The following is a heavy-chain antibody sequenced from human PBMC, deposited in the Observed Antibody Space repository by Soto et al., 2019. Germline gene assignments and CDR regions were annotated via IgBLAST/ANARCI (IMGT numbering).Heavy chain of an antibody. Sequence: GASVKVSCKASGYTLTELSMHWVRQAPGNGLEWMGGFDPEDGETIYAQKFQGRVTMTEDTSTDTAYMEPSSLRSEDTAVYYCATGGNYYGSGSYYNEAHYYYGMDVWGQGTTVTVSS. D-gene: IGHD3-10*01. V-gene: IGHV1-24*01. J-gene: IGHJ6*02. CDR3: ATGGNYYGSGSYYNEAHYYYGMDV. CDR2: FDPEDGET. CDR1: GYTLTELS.